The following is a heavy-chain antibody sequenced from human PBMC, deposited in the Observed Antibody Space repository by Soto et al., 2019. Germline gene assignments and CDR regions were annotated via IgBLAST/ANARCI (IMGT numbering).Heavy chain of an antibody. CDR2: ISGSGGST. CDR1: GFTFSSYA. CDR3: AKTRKAAAGKVGATTHFDY. Sequence: PGGSLRLSCAASGFTFSSYAMSWVRQAPGKGLEWVSAISGSGGSTYYADSVKGRFTISRDNSKNTLYLQMNSLRAEDTAVYYCAKTRKAAAGKVGATTHFDYWGQGTLVTVSS. D-gene: IGHD1-26*01. V-gene: IGHV3-23*01. J-gene: IGHJ4*02.